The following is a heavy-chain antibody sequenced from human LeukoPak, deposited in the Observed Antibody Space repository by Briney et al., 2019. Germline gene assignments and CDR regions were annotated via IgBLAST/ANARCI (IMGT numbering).Heavy chain of an antibody. Sequence: SQTLSLTCTVSGGSISSGSYYWSWIRQPAGKGLEWIGRIYTSGSTNYNPSLKSRVTISVDTSKNQFSLKLSSVTAADTAVYYCARGKATTTYYYYYMDVWGKGTTVTVSS. J-gene: IGHJ6*03. CDR1: GGSISSGSYY. D-gene: IGHD5-24*01. V-gene: IGHV4-61*02. CDR3: ARGKATTTYYYYYMDV. CDR2: IYTSGST.